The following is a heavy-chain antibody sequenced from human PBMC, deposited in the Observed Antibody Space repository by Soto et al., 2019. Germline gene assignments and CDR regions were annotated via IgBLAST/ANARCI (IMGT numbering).Heavy chain of an antibody. CDR1: GFIFNSYA. Sequence: GGSLRLSCAASGFIFNSYAMHWVRQAPGKGLEWVAILSYDGVAEYYADSVKGRFTISRDNSKSMLDLQMNSLRTEDTAVYYCARDRAWRFLEWSFDYWGRGTLVTVSS. D-gene: IGHD3-3*01. V-gene: IGHV3-30-3*01. CDR2: LSYDGVAE. J-gene: IGHJ4*02. CDR3: ARDRAWRFLEWSFDY.